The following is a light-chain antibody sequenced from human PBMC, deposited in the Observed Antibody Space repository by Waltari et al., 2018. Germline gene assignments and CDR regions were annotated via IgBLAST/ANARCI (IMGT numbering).Light chain of an antibody. J-gene: IGKJ1*01. CDR1: QSVFYSSSNKTS. Sequence: DIVMTQSPDSLAVSLGERATISCESSQSVFYSSSNKTSLAWYQQKPGQPPKLLIHWASTRESGVPDRVSGSGAGTHFALAISSLQAGDVAVYYCRQFYSSPPTFGQGTKVEI. CDR3: RQFYSSPPT. CDR2: WAS. V-gene: IGKV4-1*01.